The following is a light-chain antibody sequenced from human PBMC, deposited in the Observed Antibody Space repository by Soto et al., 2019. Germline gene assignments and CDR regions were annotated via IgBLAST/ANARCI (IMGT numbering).Light chain of an antibody. J-gene: IGKJ4*01. V-gene: IGKV3-11*01. CDR2: DAS. Sequence: EIVLTQSPSALSLSTGERVTLSCRASQSISHYLAWYQQKPGQAPRLLIYDASNRATGIPARFSGSGSGTHFTLTISSLAPEDFAVSFCQHRADWPLTFGGGTKWAIK. CDR1: QSISHY. CDR3: QHRADWPLT.